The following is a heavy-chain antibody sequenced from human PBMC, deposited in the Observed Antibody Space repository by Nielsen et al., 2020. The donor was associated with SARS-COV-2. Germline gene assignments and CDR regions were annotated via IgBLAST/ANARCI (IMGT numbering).Heavy chain of an antibody. CDR3: ARSNSGSYYYGMDV. J-gene: IGHJ6*02. D-gene: IGHD1-26*01. CDR2: ISYDGSNK. Sequence: GESLKISCAASGFTFSSYAMHWVRQAPGKGLEWVAVISYDGSNKYYADSVKGRFTISRDNSKNTLYLQMNSLRAEDTAVYYCARSNSGSYYYGMDVWGQGTTVTVSS. V-gene: IGHV3-30-3*01. CDR1: GFTFSSYA.